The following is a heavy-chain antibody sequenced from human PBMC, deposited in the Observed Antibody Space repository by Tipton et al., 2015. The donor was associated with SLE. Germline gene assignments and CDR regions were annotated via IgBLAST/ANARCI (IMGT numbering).Heavy chain of an antibody. J-gene: IGHJ4*02. V-gene: IGHV4-61*05. CDR2: IYYSGNT. Sequence: TLSLTCTVSGDPITSSSYYWGWIRQPPGKGLEWIGNIYYSGNTDYNPSLKSRVTISVDTSKNQFSLRVRSVTAADTAVYHCARGGGSYYDYWGQGTLVTVSS. CDR3: ARGGGSYYDY. D-gene: IGHD1-26*01. CDR1: GDPITSSSYY.